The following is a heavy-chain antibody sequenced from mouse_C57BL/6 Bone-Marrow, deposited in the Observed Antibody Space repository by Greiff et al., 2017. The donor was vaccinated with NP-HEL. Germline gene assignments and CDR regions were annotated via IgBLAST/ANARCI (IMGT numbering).Heavy chain of an antibody. CDR1: GYTFTSYW. CDR2: IDPSDSYT. V-gene: IGHV1-69*01. Sequence: QVQLQQSGAELVMPGASVKLSCKASGYTFTSYWMHWVKQRPGQGLEWIGEIDPSDSYTNYNQKFKGKSTLTVDKSSSTAYMQLSSLTSEDSAVYYCARGPYKRWFAYWGQGTLVTVSA. J-gene: IGHJ3*01. D-gene: IGHD2-10*01. CDR3: ARGPYKRWFAY.